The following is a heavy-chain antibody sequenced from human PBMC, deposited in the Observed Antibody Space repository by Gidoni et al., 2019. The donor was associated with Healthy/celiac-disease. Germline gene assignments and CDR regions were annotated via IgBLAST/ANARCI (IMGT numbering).Heavy chain of an antibody. J-gene: IGHJ4*02. Sequence: QVQLVESGGAVVQPGRSLRLSCAASGFTFSSYGMHWVRQAPGKGLEWVAVISYDGSNKYYADSVKGRFTISRDNSKNTLYLQMHSLSAEDTAVYYCAKASGSYYGDFDYWGQGTLVTVSS. V-gene: IGHV3-30*18. CDR3: AKASGSYYGDFDY. CDR1: GFTFSSYG. CDR2: ISYDGSNK. D-gene: IGHD1-26*01.